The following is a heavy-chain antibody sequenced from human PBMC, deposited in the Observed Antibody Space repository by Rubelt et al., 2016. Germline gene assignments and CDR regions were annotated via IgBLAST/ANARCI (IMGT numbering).Heavy chain of an antibody. CDR2: MNPDSGAT. J-gene: IGHJ4*02. Sequence: QVQLVQSGAEVKKPGASVRVSCKSSGYTFTGYYLHWVRQAPGQGLEWMGWMNPDSGATNYAHKFQGRVTMTMDTSINTAYMGLSRLRSDDTAVYYCARVGGDGPFEYWGQGTLVTVSS. D-gene: IGHD3-10*01. V-gene: IGHV1-2*02. CDR1: GYTFTGYY. CDR3: ARVGGDGPFEY.